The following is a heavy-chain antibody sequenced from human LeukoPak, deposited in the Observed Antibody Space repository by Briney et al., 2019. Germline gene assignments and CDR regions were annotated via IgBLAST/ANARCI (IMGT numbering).Heavy chain of an antibody. Sequence: SQTLSLTCNVSGGSIGSGSYSWMWIRRPAGKGLEWIGRIFSSGYTNYNPALISRVTISLDTSKNQFSLKLSSVTAADTAIYFCARVGRGDHTWGSYYCDHWGQGTLVSVSS. CDR1: GGSIGSGSYS. J-gene: IGHJ4*02. V-gene: IGHV4-61*02. CDR3: ARVGRGDHTWGSYYCDH. D-gene: IGHD3-16*01. CDR2: IFSSGYT.